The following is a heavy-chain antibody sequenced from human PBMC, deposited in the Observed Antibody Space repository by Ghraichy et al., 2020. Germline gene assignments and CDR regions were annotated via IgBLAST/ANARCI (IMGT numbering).Heavy chain of an antibody. V-gene: IGHV3-7*01. CDR1: GFIFSDFW. D-gene: IGHD2-2*02. Sequence: GGSLRLSCEASGFIFSDFWMSWVRQAPGKGLEWVANINQDGSEKYYVDAVKGRFTISRDNAKNSLFLQMNSLRVEDTAIYYCARDQVPASIQWGYWGQGALVTVSS. J-gene: IGHJ4*02. CDR3: ARDQVPASIQWGY. CDR2: INQDGSEK.